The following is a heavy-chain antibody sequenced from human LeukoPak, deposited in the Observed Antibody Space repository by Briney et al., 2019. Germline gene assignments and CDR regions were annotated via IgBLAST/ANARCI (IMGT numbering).Heavy chain of an antibody. V-gene: IGHV3-30*02. CDR3: AKEENSGWYGTDL. CDR2: TRYDGMVN. Sequence: GGSLRLSCAGSGFSFSYYGFHWFRQTPDKGLDWVAFTRYDGMVNHYKDSVKGRFTISRDNSKNTVYLQMSSLRIEDTAVYFCAKEENSGWYGTDLRGRGTQVIVSS. J-gene: IGHJ5*02. D-gene: IGHD6-19*01. CDR1: GFSFSYYG.